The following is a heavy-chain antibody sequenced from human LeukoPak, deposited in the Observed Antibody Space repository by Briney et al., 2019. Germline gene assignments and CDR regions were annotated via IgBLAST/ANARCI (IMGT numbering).Heavy chain of an antibody. CDR2: IKTKTFGGTT. D-gene: IGHD1-26*01. V-gene: IGHV3-49*03. CDR3: SRGVIVGAAYFDY. Sequence: GGSLRLSCTTSGFTFGDHGVSWFRQAPGKGPEWISFIKTKTFGGTTEYAASVKGRFTISRDDSTGIAYLQMDSLKPDDTAVYYCSRGVIVGAAYFDYWGQGTLVTVSS. J-gene: IGHJ4*02. CDR1: GFTFGDHG.